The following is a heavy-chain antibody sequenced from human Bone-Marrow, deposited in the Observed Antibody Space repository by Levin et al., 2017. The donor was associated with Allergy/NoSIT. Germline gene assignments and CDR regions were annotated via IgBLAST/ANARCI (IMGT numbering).Heavy chain of an antibody. J-gene: IGHJ4*02. CDR3: ARGGFATMPRVDY. CDR2: TSYDGSNK. CDR1: RFTFSEYA. V-gene: IGHV3-30-3*01. D-gene: IGHD2-2*01. Sequence: GGSLRLSCAASRFTFSEYAMHWVRQAPGKGLEWVAVTSYDGSNKDHADSVKGRFIISRDNSKNTLYLQMNSLRAEDTAVYYCARGGFATMPRVDYWGQGTLVSVSS.